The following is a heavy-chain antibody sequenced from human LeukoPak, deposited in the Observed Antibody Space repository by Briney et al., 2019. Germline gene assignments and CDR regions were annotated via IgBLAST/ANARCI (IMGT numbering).Heavy chain of an antibody. CDR3: AGYYGDYVGY. V-gene: IGHV4-59*06. J-gene: IGHJ4*02. CDR1: GGSISSYY. D-gene: IGHD4-17*01. Sequence: SETLSLTCTVSGGSISSYYWSWIRQPPGKGLEWIGYIYYSGSTYYNPSLKSRVTISVDTSKNQFSLKLSSVTAADTAVYYCAGYYGDYVGYWGQGTLVTVSS. CDR2: IYYSGST.